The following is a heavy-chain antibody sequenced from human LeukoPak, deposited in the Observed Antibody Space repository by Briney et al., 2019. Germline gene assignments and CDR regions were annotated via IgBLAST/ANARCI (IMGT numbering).Heavy chain of an antibody. CDR3: AKGDSSAWYESNWFDP. J-gene: IGHJ5*02. D-gene: IGHD6-19*01. CDR1: GFTFRGYA. V-gene: IGHV3-23*01. CDR2: ISGSDDRT. Sequence: GGSLRLSCAASGFTFRGYAMSWVRQAPGKGLEWVTAISGSDDRTFYAGSVKGRFTVSRDNSKNTLYLQMSSLRAEDTAIYYCAKGDSSAWYESNWFDPWGQGTLVTVSS.